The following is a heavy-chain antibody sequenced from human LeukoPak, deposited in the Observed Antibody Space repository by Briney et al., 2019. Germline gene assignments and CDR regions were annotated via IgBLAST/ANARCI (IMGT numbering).Heavy chain of an antibody. D-gene: IGHD3-22*01. J-gene: IGHJ4*02. Sequence: SETLSLTCTVSGGSIRKTSYYWGWIRQPPGKGLEWIGSIYYSGSTYDNPSLKSRVTRLVDTSKNQVSLKLRSVTAADTAVYYCARLLYDRSGYYYFDYWGQGTLVTVSS. CDR1: GGSIRKTSYY. CDR3: ARLLYDRSGYYYFDY. CDR2: IYYSGST. V-gene: IGHV4-39*01.